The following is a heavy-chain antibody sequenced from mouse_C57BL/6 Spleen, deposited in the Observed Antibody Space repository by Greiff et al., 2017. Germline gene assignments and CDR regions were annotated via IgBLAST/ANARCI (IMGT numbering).Heavy chain of an antibody. CDR3: AREDIYDYGFAY. J-gene: IGHJ3*01. Sequence: QVQLQQSGAELVKPGASVKLSCKASGYTFTSYWMNWVKQRPGRGLEWIGRIDPSSGGTKYNEKFKSKATLTVDTAASTAYMQLSSLTTEDSAVYYGAREDIYDYGFAYWGQGTLVTVSA. CDR1: GYTFTSYW. D-gene: IGHD2-4*01. CDR2: IDPSSGGT. V-gene: IGHV1-72*01.